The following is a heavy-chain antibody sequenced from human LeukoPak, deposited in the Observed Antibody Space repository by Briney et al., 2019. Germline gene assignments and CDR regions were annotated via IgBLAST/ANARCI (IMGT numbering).Heavy chain of an antibody. CDR2: IDHSGST. D-gene: IGHD3-16*02. CDR1: GGSFSGYY. Sequence: KPSETLSLTCAVYGGSFSGYYWSWIRQPPGKGLEWIGEIDHSGSTNYNPSLKSRVTISVDTSKNQFSLKLSSVTAADTAVYYCARSVKAARIFDYWGQGTLVTVSS. J-gene: IGHJ4*02. V-gene: IGHV4-34*01. CDR3: ARSVKAARIFDY.